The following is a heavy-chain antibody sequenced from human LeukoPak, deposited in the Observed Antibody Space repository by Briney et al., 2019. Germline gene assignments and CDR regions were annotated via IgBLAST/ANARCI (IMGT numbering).Heavy chain of an antibody. V-gene: IGHV3-74*01. CDR2: INSDGSST. J-gene: IGHJ3*02. D-gene: IGHD6-19*01. CDR3: ATTVAGSRNAFDI. CDR1: GFTFSNNW. Sequence: GGSLRLSCVASGFTFSNNWMHWVRQAPGKGLVWVSRINSDGSSTNYADSVKGRFTISRDNAKNTLYLQMNSLRAEDTAVYYCATTVAGSRNAFDIWGQGTMVTVSS.